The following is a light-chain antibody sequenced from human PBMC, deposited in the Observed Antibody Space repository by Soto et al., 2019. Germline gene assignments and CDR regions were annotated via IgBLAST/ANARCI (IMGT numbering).Light chain of an antibody. CDR3: FSYAGDYTVV. J-gene: IGLJ2*01. Sequence: QSVLTQPRSVSGSPGQSVTISCTGTSSDVGGYGYVSWFQQHPGKAPKLMIYDVTTRPSGIPDRFSGSKSASTASLTISGLQAEDEADYYCFSYAGDYTVVFGSGTKLTVL. CDR1: SSDVGGYGY. CDR2: DVT. V-gene: IGLV2-11*01.